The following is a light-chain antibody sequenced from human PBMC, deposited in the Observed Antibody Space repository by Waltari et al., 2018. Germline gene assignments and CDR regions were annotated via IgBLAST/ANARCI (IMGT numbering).Light chain of an antibody. CDR2: DVN. Sequence: QSALTQPPSASGSPGQSVAIPCTGPRRDVGGYNYSSWYQQHPGRAPKLKLYDVNHRPSGGPDRFSGSKSGNTASLTVSGLQAEDEAAYYCSAYAGSNIVVFGGGTRLTVL. J-gene: IGLJ2*01. V-gene: IGLV2-8*01. CDR1: RRDVGGYNY. CDR3: SAYAGSNIVV.